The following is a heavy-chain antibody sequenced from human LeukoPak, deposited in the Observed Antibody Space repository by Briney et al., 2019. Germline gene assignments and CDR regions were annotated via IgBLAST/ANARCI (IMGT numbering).Heavy chain of an antibody. D-gene: IGHD6-25*01. Sequence: SETLSLTCTVSGGSISSGGYYWSWIRQHPGKGLEWIGYIYYSGSTYYNPSLKSRVTISVDTSKNQFSLKLSSVTAADTAVYYCARGFRAAGNWFDPWGQGTLVTVSS. CDR1: GGSISSGGYY. V-gene: IGHV4-31*03. CDR2: IYYSGST. CDR3: ARGFRAAGNWFDP. J-gene: IGHJ5*02.